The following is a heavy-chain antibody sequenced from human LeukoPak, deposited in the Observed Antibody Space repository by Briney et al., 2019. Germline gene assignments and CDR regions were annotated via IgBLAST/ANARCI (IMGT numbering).Heavy chain of an antibody. V-gene: IGHV3-30*04. Sequence: GGSLRLSCAASGFTFSSYAMHWVGQAPGKGLEWVAVISYDGSNKKYADSVKGRFTISRVNSQKTLYLQMNSLRAEDTAVYHCAKGRTEGGTLALDYWGQGTLVTVSS. J-gene: IGHJ4*02. CDR1: GFTFSSYA. CDR3: AKGRTEGGTLALDY. D-gene: IGHD6-19*01. CDR2: ISYDGSNK.